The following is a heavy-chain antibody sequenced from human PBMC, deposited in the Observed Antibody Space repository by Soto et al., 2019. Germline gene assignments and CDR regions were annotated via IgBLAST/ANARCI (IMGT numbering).Heavy chain of an antibody. CDR1: GGSISSYY. J-gene: IGHJ3*02. CDR3: ARPSGYSSNWYPFDI. V-gene: IGHV4-59*08. CDR2: IYYSGST. D-gene: IGHD6-13*01. Sequence: SQTMSLTCTVSGGSISSYYWSWIRQTPGKGLEWIGYIYYSGSTNYNPSLKSRVTISVDTSKNHFSLNLNSVTAADTAVYYCARPSGYSSNWYPFDIWGQGTMVTVSS.